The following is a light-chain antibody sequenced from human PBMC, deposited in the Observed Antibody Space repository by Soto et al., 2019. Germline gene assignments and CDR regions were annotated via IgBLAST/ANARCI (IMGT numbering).Light chain of an antibody. Sequence: QSVLTQPPSASGTPGQTVTISCSGSSSNIGNNAVNWYQQLPGTAPKLLIYSNNQRPSGVPDRFSGSKSGTSASLAISGLQSEDEADYYCAAWDDSLSGWVFGGGTQLTVL. CDR3: AAWDDSLSGWV. CDR1: SSNIGNNA. J-gene: IGLJ3*02. CDR2: SNN. V-gene: IGLV1-44*01.